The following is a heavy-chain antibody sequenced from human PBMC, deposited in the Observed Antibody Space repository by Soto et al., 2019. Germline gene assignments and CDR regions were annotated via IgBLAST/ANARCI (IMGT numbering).Heavy chain of an antibody. CDR1: GFTFSSYS. CDR2: ISSSSSYI. Sequence: GGSLRLSCAASGFTFSSYSMNWVRQAPGKGLEWVSSISSSSSYIYYADSVKGRFTISRDNAKNSLYLQMNSLRAEDTAVYYCARRGIRPGDAFDIWGQGTMVTVSS. J-gene: IGHJ3*02. V-gene: IGHV3-21*01. D-gene: IGHD3-10*01. CDR3: ARRGIRPGDAFDI.